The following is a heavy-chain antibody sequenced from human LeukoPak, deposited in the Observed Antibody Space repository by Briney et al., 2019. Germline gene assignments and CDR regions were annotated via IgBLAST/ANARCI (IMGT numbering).Heavy chain of an antibody. D-gene: IGHD4-17*01. CDR2: ISSSISYI. Sequence: GGSLRLSCAASGFTFSSDSMNCVRQAPGKGLEWVSSISSSISYIYYADSVKGRFTISRDNAKNSLYLQMNSLRAEDTAVYYCAREDDYVGSNWGQGTLVTVSS. V-gene: IGHV3-21*01. CDR1: GFTFSSDS. J-gene: IGHJ4*02. CDR3: AREDDYVGSN.